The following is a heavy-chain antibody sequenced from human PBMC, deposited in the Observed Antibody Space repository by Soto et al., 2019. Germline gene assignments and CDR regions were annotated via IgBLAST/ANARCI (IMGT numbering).Heavy chain of an antibody. D-gene: IGHD1-7*01. CDR2: MNPNSGNT. Sequence: ASVKVSCKASGYTFTIYDINWVRQATGHGLEWMGWMNPNSGNTVYAQKFQGRVTMTRDTSISTAYMELSSLRSEDTAVYYCARERTGTTSNWFDPWGQGTLVTVSS. CDR1: GYTFTIYD. V-gene: IGHV1-8*01. J-gene: IGHJ5*02. CDR3: ARERTGTTSNWFDP.